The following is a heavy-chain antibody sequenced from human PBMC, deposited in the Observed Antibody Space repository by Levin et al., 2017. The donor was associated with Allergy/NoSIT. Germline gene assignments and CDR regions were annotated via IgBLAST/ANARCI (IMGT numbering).Heavy chain of an antibody. CDR3: AKDGGHVLLWFGTHSDYYMDV. CDR2: ISWDGGST. D-gene: IGHD3-10*01. Sequence: QTGGSLRLSCAASGFTFDDYTMHWVRQAPGKGLEWVSLISWDGGSTYYADSVKGRFTISRDNSKNSLYLQMNSLRTEDTALYYCAKDGGHVLLWFGTHSDYYMDVWGKGTTVTVSS. CDR1: GFTFDDYT. J-gene: IGHJ6*03. V-gene: IGHV3-43*01.